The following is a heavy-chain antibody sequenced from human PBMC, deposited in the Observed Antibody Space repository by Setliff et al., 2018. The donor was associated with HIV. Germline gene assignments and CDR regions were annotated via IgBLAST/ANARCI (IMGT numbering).Heavy chain of an antibody. CDR2: IDWDDNK. V-gene: IGHV2-70*11. CDR3: ARGRGMSYYYYYMDV. J-gene: IGHJ6*03. D-gene: IGHD3-16*01. CDR1: GFSLTSTSMC. Sequence: LVNPTQTLTLTCTFSGFSLTSTSMCVSWIRQPPGEALEWLGRIDWDDNKYYSESLRSRLTISKDTSKNQVVLTMTNMDPVDTATYFCARGRGMSYYYYYMDVWGKGTTVTAP.